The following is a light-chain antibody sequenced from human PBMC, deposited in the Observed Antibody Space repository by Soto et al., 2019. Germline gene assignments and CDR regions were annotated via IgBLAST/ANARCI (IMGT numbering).Light chain of an antibody. Sequence: PGERATLSCTASQSVSINYLAWYQHKPGQAPRLLVYGASRRANGIPDRFSGSGSGTDFTLTISRLEPEDFAVYYCQQFANSPRAFGQGTKVDIK. CDR2: GAS. CDR1: QSVSINY. V-gene: IGKV3-20*01. CDR3: QQFANSPRA. J-gene: IGKJ1*01.